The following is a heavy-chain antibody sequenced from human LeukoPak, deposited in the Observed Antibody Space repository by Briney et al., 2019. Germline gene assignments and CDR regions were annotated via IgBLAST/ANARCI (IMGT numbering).Heavy chain of an antibody. J-gene: IGHJ4*02. Sequence: PGGSLRLSCVASGFSFGNYAMTWVRQAPGKGLEWVSSISGRGGSTHYADFVKGRFSISRDNSKNTVYLQMNSLRVEDTAVYYCAKGPVSAIVGATSLDYWGQGTLVTVSS. CDR3: AKGPVSAIVGATSLDY. V-gene: IGHV3-23*01. CDR2: ISGRGGST. D-gene: IGHD1-26*01. CDR1: GFSFGNYA.